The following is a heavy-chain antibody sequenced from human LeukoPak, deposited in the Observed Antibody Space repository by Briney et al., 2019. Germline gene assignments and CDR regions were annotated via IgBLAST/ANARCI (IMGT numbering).Heavy chain of an antibody. CDR3: ARAPPSMVRGVIKHTYYFDC. V-gene: IGHV3-21*01. CDR2: ISSSSSYI. D-gene: IGHD3-10*01. J-gene: IGHJ4*02. CDR1: GFTFSSYS. Sequence: GGSLRLSCAASGFTFSSYSMNWVRQAPGKGLEWVSSISSSSSYIYYADSVKGRFTISRDNAKNSPYLQMNSLRAEDTAVYYCARAPPSMVRGVIKHTYYFDCWGQGTLVTVSS.